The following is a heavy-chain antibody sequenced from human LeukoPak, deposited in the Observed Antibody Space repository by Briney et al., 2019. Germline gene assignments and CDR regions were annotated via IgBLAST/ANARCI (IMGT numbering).Heavy chain of an antibody. D-gene: IGHD2-15*01. Sequence: GESLKISCKGFGYIFTKFWIGWVRQMPGKGLEWMGIIYPSDSDTRYSPSFEGQVTISAAKSISTAYLQWSSLRASDTAMYYCARGVGSSTRPYYFDYWGQGTLVTVSS. V-gene: IGHV5-51*01. CDR1: GYIFTKFW. CDR2: IYPSDSDT. CDR3: ARGVGSSTRPYYFDY. J-gene: IGHJ4*02.